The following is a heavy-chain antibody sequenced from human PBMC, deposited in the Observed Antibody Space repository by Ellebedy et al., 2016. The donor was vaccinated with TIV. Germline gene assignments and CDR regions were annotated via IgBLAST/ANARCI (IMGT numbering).Heavy chain of an antibody. V-gene: IGHV3-48*04. Sequence: GESLKISCAASGFTFRDYTMNWVRQAPGKGLEWVSYIDIGATTIYYADSVKGRFTISRDNAKNSLFLQMNSLRADTAVYYCARGPPLFDPWGQGTLVTVSS. CDR2: IDIGATTI. J-gene: IGHJ5*02. CDR1: GFTFRDYT. CDR3: ARGPPLFDP.